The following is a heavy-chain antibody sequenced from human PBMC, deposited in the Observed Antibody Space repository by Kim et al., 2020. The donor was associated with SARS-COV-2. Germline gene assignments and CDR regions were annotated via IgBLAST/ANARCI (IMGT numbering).Heavy chain of an antibody. CDR1: GFTFSSYS. CDR3: ARDLVVVVAPYGMDV. CDR2: ISSSSSYI. Sequence: GGSLRLSCAASGFTFSSYSMNWVRQAPGKGLEWVSSISSSSSYIYYADSVKGRFTISRDNAKNSLYLQMNSLRAEDTAVYYCARDLVVVVAPYGMDVWGQGTTVTVSS. V-gene: IGHV3-21*01. J-gene: IGHJ6*02. D-gene: IGHD2-15*01.